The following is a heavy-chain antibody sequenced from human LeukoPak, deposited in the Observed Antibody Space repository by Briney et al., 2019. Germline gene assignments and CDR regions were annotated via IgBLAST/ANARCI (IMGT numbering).Heavy chain of an antibody. CDR3: ARENSGSYREFDY. CDR2: IYTSGST. D-gene: IGHD1-26*01. J-gene: IGHJ4*02. CDR1: GGSISSYD. Sequence: PSETLSLTRTVSGGSISSYDWSWIRQPAGKGLEWIGRIYTSGSTNYNASLKSRVSMSVDTSKNQSSLKLSSVTAADTAVFYCARENSGSYREFDYWGQGTLVTVSS. V-gene: IGHV4-4*07.